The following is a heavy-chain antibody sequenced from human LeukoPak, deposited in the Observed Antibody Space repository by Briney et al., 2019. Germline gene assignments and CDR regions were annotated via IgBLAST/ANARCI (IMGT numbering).Heavy chain of an antibody. CDR2: ISAYNDNT. D-gene: IGHD3-22*01. CDR1: GYTFTGYY. J-gene: IGHJ4*02. V-gene: IGHV1-18*04. CDR3: AILSIATDSIDYRSLLY. Sequence: ASVKVSCKASGYTFTGYYMHWVRQAPGQGLEWMGWISAYNDNTNYAQKVQGRVTMTTDTSTSTAYMELRSLRSDDTAMYYCAILSIATDSIDYRSLLYWGQGTLVTVSS.